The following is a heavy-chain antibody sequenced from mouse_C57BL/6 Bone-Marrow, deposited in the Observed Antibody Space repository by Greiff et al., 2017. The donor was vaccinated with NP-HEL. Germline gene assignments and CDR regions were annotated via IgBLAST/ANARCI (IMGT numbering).Heavy chain of an antibody. J-gene: IGHJ4*01. Sequence: QVQLQQPGAELVMPGASVKLSCKASGYTFTSYWMHWVKQRPGQGLEWIGEIDPSDSYTNYNQKFKGKSTLTVDKSSSTAYMQLSSLTSEDSAVYYCAQFPHYYGSHYYAMDYWGQGTSVTVSS. D-gene: IGHD1-1*01. CDR3: AQFPHYYGSHYYAMDY. CDR2: IDPSDSYT. CDR1: GYTFTSYW. V-gene: IGHV1-69*01.